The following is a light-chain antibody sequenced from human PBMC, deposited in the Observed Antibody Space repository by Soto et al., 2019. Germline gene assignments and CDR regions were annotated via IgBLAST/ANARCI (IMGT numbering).Light chain of an antibody. Sequence: EIQMTQSPSSLSASVGDRVTITCRASQGINNFLAWYQQKPGKSPQLLIYGASTLQSGVPPRISGSGSGTDFTLISSSLPPEYVGTYYCQKYDSAPFTFGPGTKVDIK. J-gene: IGKJ3*01. CDR3: QKYDSAPFT. CDR2: GAS. CDR1: QGINNF. V-gene: IGKV1-27*01.